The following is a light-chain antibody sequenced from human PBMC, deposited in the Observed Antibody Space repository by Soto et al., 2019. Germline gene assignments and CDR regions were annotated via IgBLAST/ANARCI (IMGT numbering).Light chain of an antibody. V-gene: IGLV2-14*01. CDR2: DVS. CDR3: SSYTSSSTI. J-gene: IGLJ1*01. Sequence: QSALTQPASVSGSPGQSITISFTGTSSDVGGYNYVSWYQQHPGKAPKLMIYDVSNRPSGVSNRFSGSTSGNTASLTISGLQAEDEADYYCSSYTSSSTIFGTGTKLTVL. CDR1: SSDVGGYNY.